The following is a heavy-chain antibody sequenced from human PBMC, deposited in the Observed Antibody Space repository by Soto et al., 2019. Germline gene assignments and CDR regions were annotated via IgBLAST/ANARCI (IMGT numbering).Heavy chain of an antibody. J-gene: IGHJ3*02. CDR1: GFSFSTSGVG. Sequence: QITLKESGPTLVKPTQTLTLTCTFSGFSFSTSGVGVGWIRQPPGKALEWLALIYWNDDKRYRPSLKSRLTITKDPSKNQVVLTMTNMEPADTATYYCAHGQLPRSSSGWFGAFDIWGQGTMVTVSS. D-gene: IGHD6-19*01. CDR3: AHGQLPRSSSGWFGAFDI. V-gene: IGHV2-5*01. CDR2: IYWNDDK.